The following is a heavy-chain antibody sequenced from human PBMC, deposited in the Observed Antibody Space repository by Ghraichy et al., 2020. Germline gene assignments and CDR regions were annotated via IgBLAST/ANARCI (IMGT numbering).Heavy chain of an antibody. V-gene: IGHV4-61*01. CDR2: IYYSGGT. J-gene: IGHJ6*02. CDR1: GGSVSSGSYY. Sequence: SETLSLTCTVSGGSVSSGSYYWSWIRQPPGKGLEWIGYIYYSGGTNYNPSLKSRVTISVDTSKNQFSLKLSPVTAADTAVYYCASGYKWGYYYYGMDVWGQGTTVTVSS. D-gene: IGHD1-1*01. CDR3: ASGYKWGYYYYGMDV.